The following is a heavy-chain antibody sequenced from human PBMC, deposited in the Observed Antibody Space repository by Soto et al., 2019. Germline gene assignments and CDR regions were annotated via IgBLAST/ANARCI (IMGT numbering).Heavy chain of an antibody. CDR1: GFTFTRYS. J-gene: IGHJ4*02. V-gene: IGHV3-21*06. CDR2: ISRTTNDI. D-gene: IGHD1-1*01. CDR3: ARESEHVNSNSDY. Sequence: GGSLRLSCAASGFTFTRYSMNWVRQAPGKGLEWVSSISRTTNDIYYGDAMKGRFTISRDNAKNSLYLEMNSLRAEDTAVYYCARESEHVNSNSDYWGQGNLVPVSS.